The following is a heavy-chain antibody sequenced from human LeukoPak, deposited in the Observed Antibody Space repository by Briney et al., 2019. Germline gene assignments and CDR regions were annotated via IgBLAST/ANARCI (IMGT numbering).Heavy chain of an antibody. CDR3: ASGSLWFGELLTDY. D-gene: IGHD3-10*01. J-gene: IGHJ4*02. CDR2: ISAYNDNT. CDR1: GYTFTSYG. Sequence: ASVKVSCKASGYTFTSYGISWVRQAPGQGLEWMGWISAYNDNTNYAQKLQGRVTMTTDTSTSTAYMELRSLRSDDTAVYYCASGSLWFGELLTDYWGQGTLVTVSS. V-gene: IGHV1-18*01.